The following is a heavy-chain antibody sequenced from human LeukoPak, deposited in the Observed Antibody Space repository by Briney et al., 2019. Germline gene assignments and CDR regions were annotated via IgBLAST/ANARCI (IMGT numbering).Heavy chain of an antibody. CDR2: INTDGSST. V-gene: IGHV3-74*01. Sequence: GGSLRLSCAASGFIFSSYWMHWVRQAPGKGLVWVSRINTDGSSTSYADSVKGRFTIFRDNAKNTLYLQMNSLRAEDTAVYYCARDATSGIAAAGLWFDPWGQGTLVTVSS. D-gene: IGHD6-13*01. CDR1: GFIFSSYW. J-gene: IGHJ5*02. CDR3: ARDATSGIAAAGLWFDP.